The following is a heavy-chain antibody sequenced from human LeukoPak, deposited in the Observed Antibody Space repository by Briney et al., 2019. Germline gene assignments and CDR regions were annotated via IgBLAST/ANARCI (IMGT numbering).Heavy chain of an antibody. CDR2: IYHSGST. CDR1: GYSISSGYY. V-gene: IGHV4-38-2*02. CDR3: ARGLGSYDILTGYWGSYYFDY. D-gene: IGHD3-9*01. J-gene: IGHJ4*02. Sequence: SETLSLTCTVSGYSISSGYYWGWIRQPPGKGLEWIGSIYHSGSTYYNPSLKSRVTISVDTSKNQFSLKLSSVTAADTAVYYCARGLGSYDILTGYWGSYYFDYWGQGTLVTVSS.